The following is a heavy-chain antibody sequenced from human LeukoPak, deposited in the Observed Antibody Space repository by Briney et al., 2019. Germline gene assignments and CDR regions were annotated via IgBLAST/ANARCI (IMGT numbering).Heavy chain of an antibody. V-gene: IGHV4-34*01. D-gene: IGHD3-10*01. CDR1: GGSFSGYY. CDR2: INHSGST. J-gene: IGHJ4*02. CDR3: ARRGHFMVRGAKKFQRPYYFDY. Sequence: SETLSLTCAVYGGSFSGYYWSWIRQPPGKGLEWIGEINHSGSTNYNPSLKSRVTISVDTSKNQFSLKLSSVTAADTAVYYCARRGHFMVRGAKKFQRPYYFDYWGQGTLVTVSS.